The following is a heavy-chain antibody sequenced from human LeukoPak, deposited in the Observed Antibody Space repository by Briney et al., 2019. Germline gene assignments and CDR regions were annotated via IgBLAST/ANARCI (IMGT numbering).Heavy chain of an antibody. CDR1: GFTFSSYA. D-gene: IGHD3-22*01. V-gene: IGHV3-30-3*01. CDR2: ISYDGSNK. Sequence: GGSLRLSCAASGFTFSSYAMHWVRQAPGKGLEWVAVISYDGSNKYYADSVKGRFTISRDNSKNTLYLQMNSLRAEDTAMYYCARDKSRRNYYDSSGYSYPPYFDYWGEGALVTVSS. J-gene: IGHJ4*02. CDR3: ARDKSRRNYYDSSGYSYPPYFDY.